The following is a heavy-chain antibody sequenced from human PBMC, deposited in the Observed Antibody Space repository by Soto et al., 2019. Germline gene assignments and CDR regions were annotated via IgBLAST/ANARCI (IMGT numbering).Heavy chain of an antibody. Sequence: QVHLVQSGAEVKKPGASVKVSCKGSGYAFTTYGITWVRQAPGQGLEWMGWISAHNGNTNYAQKLQGRVTVTRDTAASTAYMELRSLRSGETAVYCCARGRDGDYWGQGALVTVSS. CDR2: ISAHNGNT. J-gene: IGHJ4*02. CDR1: GYAFTTYG. D-gene: IGHD6-6*01. V-gene: IGHV1-18*01. CDR3: ARGRDGDY.